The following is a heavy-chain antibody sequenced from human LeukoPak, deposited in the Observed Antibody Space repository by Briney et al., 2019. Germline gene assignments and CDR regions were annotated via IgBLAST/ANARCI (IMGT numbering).Heavy chain of an antibody. CDR1: GGTFSSYA. Sequence: SVKVSCKASGGTFSSYAISWVRQAPGQGLEWMGGIIPIFGTANYAQKLQGRVTITADKSTSTAYMELSSLRSEDTAVYYCARVVDYDFWSGYFPNPYYYYMDVWGKGTTVTVSS. J-gene: IGHJ6*03. V-gene: IGHV1-69*06. CDR2: IIPIFGTA. D-gene: IGHD3-3*01. CDR3: ARVVDYDFWSGYFPNPYYYYMDV.